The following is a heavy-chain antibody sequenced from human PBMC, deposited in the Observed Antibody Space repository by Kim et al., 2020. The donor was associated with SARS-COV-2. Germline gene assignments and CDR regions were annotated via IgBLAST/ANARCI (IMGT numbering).Heavy chain of an antibody. CDR2: VYYSGST. V-gene: IGHV4-39*01. Sequence: SETLSLTCSVSGGSISSTSYYWGWIRQPPGKGLEWIGSVYYSGSTYYNPSLRSRVTISVDTSNIQFSLRLSSVTAADTAVYYCARWLPHTVGHFEGSWNHRRAVTGTMDYGGQGTLVTVST. CDR3: ARWLPHTVGHFEGSWNHRRAVTGTMDY. D-gene: IGHD6-19*01. J-gene: IGHJ4*02. CDR1: GGSISSTSYY.